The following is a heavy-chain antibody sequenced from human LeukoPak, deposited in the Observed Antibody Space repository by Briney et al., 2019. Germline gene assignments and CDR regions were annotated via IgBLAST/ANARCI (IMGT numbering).Heavy chain of an antibody. CDR1: GITFSRYW. CDR3: ATRVVFDWLLFDY. J-gene: IGHJ4*02. CDR2: IKQDGSEK. Sequence: GGSLRLSCATSGITFSRYWMTWVRQAPGKGLEWVANIKQDGSEKYYVDSVKGRFTISRDSAKNSLYLQMNSLRAEDTAVYYCATRVVFDWLLFDYWGQGTLVTVSS. V-gene: IGHV3-7*01. D-gene: IGHD3-9*01.